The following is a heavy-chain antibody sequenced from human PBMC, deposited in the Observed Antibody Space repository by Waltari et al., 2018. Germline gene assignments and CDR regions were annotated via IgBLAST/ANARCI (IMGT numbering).Heavy chain of an antibody. CDR1: GGSVSDFY. CDR2: IPISGRT. Sequence: QVQLQESGPGLVRPSETLSLTCTVSGGSVSDFYWTWIRQPAGGGLEWIGRIPISGRTDYHPSLNSRVSMSVDTSKNQFSLKLSSVTAADTAVYYCARDYDQDWFDPWGQGTLVTVSS. D-gene: IGHD3-22*01. CDR3: ARDYDQDWFDP. J-gene: IGHJ5*02. V-gene: IGHV4-4*07.